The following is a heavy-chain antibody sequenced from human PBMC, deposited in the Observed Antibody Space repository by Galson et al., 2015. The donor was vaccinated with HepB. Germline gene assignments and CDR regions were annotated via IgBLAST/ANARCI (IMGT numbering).Heavy chain of an antibody. V-gene: IGHV3-33*08. J-gene: IGHJ4*02. Sequence: SLRLSCAASGFTFSSYGMHWVRQAPGKGLEWVAVIWYDGSNKYYADSVKGRFTISRDNSKNTLYLQMNSLRAEDTAVYYCAREEFNYDILTGPNFDYWGQGTLVTVSS. D-gene: IGHD3-9*01. CDR2: IWYDGSNK. CDR1: GFTFSSYG. CDR3: AREEFNYDILTGPNFDY.